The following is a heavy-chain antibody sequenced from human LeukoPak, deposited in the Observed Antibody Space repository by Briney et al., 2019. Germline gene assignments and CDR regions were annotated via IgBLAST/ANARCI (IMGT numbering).Heavy chain of an antibody. D-gene: IGHD2-21*01. J-gene: IGHJ4*02. CDR3: ARAPHRGRIDY. V-gene: IGHV4-30-2*01. CDR2: IYHSGST. CDR1: GGAISSGDYY. Sequence: PSQTLSLTCTVSGGAISSGDYYWSWIRQPPGKGLEWIGYIYHSGSTYYNPSLKSRVTISVDRSKNQFSLKLSSVTAADTAVYYCARAPHRGRIDYWGQGTLVTVSS.